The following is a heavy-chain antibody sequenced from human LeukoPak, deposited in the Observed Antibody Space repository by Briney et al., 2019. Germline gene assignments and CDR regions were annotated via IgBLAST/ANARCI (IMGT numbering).Heavy chain of an antibody. Sequence: PGGSLRLSCAASGFTFSSYGMHWVRQAPGKGLEWVAVIWYDGSNKYYADSVKGRFTISRDNSKNTLYLQMNSLRAEDTAVYYCAREEMATVTIDYWGPGTLVTVSS. V-gene: IGHV3-33*01. CDR2: IWYDGSNK. CDR1: GFTFSSYG. CDR3: AREEMATVTIDY. J-gene: IGHJ4*02. D-gene: IGHD5-24*01.